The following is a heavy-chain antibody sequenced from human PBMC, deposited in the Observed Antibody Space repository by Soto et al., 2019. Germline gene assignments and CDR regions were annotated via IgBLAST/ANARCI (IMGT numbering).Heavy chain of an antibody. Sequence: AGGSLRLSCAASGFTFDDYAMHWVRQAPGKGLEWVSGISRNSGSIGYADSVKGRFTISRDNAKNSLYLQMNSLRAEDTALYYCAKVSVSHYGSENWFDPWGQGTLVTVSS. CDR3: AKVSVSHYGSENWFDP. J-gene: IGHJ5*02. CDR2: ISRNSGSI. V-gene: IGHV3-9*01. CDR1: GFTFDDYA. D-gene: IGHD4-17*01.